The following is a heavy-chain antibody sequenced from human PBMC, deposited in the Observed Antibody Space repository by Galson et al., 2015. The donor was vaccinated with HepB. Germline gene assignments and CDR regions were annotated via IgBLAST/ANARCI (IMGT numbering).Heavy chain of an antibody. D-gene: IGHD2-2*01. V-gene: IGHV1-18*04. Sequence: SVKVYCKASGYTFTVSIMRCVPQAQGQELECIGWISAYNGNTNYAQKLQGRVTMTTDTSTSTAYMERRSLRADDTAVYYCARDRAPLMVVVPAAMGGDAFDIWGQGTMVTVSS. CDR3: ARDRAPLMVVVPAAMGGDAFDI. J-gene: IGHJ3*02. CDR1: GYTFTVSI. CDR2: ISAYNGNT.